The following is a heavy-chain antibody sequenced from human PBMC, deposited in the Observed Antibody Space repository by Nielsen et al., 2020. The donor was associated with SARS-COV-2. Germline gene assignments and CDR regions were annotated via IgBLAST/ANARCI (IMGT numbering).Heavy chain of an antibody. CDR3: ASDNPYYYDSSGYLDY. Sequence: ASVKVSCKASGYTFTSYGISWVRQAPGQGLEWMGWISAYNGNTNYAQKLQGRVTMTTDTSTSTAYMELRSLRSDDTAVYYCASDNPYYYDSSGYLDYWGQGTLVTVSS. V-gene: IGHV1-18*01. D-gene: IGHD3-22*01. J-gene: IGHJ4*02. CDR1: GYTFTSYG. CDR2: ISAYNGNT.